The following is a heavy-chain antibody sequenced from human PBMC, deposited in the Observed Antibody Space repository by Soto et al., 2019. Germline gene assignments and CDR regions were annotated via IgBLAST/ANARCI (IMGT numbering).Heavy chain of an antibody. CDR3: ARGEPFDY. V-gene: IGHV4-31*02. Sequence: SDTLSLTWTVSGDSISNGGYCWSWIRQLPGKGLEWIGYIYSNGYTYYNPSLESRVTISLDTSNNQFSLKLTSVTAADTAVYYCARGEPFDYWGQGTLVTVSS. CDR2: IYSNGYT. CDR1: GDSISNGGYC. J-gene: IGHJ4*02.